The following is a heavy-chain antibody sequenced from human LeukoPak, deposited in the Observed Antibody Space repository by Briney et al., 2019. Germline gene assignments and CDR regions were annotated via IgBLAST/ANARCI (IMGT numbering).Heavy chain of an antibody. CDR1: GFTVSSNY. V-gene: IGHV3-53*01. Sequence: GGSLRLSCAASGFTVSSNYMSWVRQAPGKGLEWVSVIYSGGSTYYEDSVKGRFTISRDNSKNTLYLQMNSLRAEDTAVYYCARAAADAFDIWGQGTMVTVSS. CDR2: IYSGGST. J-gene: IGHJ3*02. D-gene: IGHD6-25*01. CDR3: ARAAADAFDI.